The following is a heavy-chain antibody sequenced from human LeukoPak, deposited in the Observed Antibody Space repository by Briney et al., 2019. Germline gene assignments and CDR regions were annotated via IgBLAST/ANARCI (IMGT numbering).Heavy chain of an antibody. CDR2: INHSGST. CDR1: GGSFSGYY. D-gene: IGHD1-26*01. V-gene: IGHV4-34*01. CDR3: ARGPGIVGATDFDY. J-gene: IGHJ4*02. Sequence: SETLSLTCAVYGGSFSGYYWSWIRQPPGKGLEWIGEINHSGSTNYNPSLKSRVTISVDTSKNQFSLKLSSVTAADTAVYYCARGPGIVGATDFDYWGQGTLVTVSS.